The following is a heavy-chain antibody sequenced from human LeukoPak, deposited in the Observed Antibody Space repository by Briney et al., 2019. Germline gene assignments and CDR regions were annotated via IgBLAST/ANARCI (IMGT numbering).Heavy chain of an antibody. Sequence: PGGPLRLSCAASGFTFSSYWMHWVRQAPGKGLVWVSDIKPDGSSTSYADSVKGRFTISRDNAKNTLYLQMKSLRGEDTAVYYCARGTVTAAGIDYWGQGTLVTVSS. CDR3: ARGTVTAAGIDY. CDR2: IKPDGSST. D-gene: IGHD6-13*01. V-gene: IGHV3-74*01. J-gene: IGHJ4*02. CDR1: GFTFSSYW.